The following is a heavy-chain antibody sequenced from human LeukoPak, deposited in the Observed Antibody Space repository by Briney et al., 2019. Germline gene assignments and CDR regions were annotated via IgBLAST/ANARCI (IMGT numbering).Heavy chain of an antibody. CDR3: AKGRWGLTINNFDI. CDR2: ISDRGDST. V-gene: IGHV3-23*01. Sequence: GGSLRLSCAASGFTFSSCGMSWVRQAPGKGLEWVSVISDRGDSTHYADSVKGRFTISRDSSKNTLYLQMNSLRGEDTAVYYCAKGRWGLTINNFDIWGQGTMVTVSS. D-gene: IGHD3-9*01. J-gene: IGHJ3*02. CDR1: GFTFSSCG.